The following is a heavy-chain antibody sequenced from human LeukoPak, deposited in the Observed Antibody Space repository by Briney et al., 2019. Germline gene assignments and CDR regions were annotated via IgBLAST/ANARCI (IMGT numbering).Heavy chain of an antibody. Sequence: SETLSLTCTVSGGAISSSSYYWGWIRQPPGKGLEWIGSVYESGSTHYNPSLKSRVSISVDTSKNQFSLKLSSVTAADTAVYYCARGAGAGYNLQPFDYWGQGTLVTVSS. D-gene: IGHD5-24*01. V-gene: IGHV4-39*07. J-gene: IGHJ4*02. CDR1: GGAISSSSYY. CDR3: ARGAGAGYNLQPFDY. CDR2: VYESGST.